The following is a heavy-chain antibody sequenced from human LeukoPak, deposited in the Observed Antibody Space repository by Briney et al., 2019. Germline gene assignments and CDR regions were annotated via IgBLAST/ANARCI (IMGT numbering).Heavy chain of an antibody. CDR3: ARVAIAARSRYYYYGMDV. CDR1: GYTFINYD. J-gene: IGHJ6*02. CDR2: MSAYNGNT. Sequence: ASVKVSCKTSGYTFINYDINWIRQAPGQGLEWLGWMSAYNGNTNYAQKLQGRVTMTTDTSTSTAYMELRSLRSDDTAVYYCARVAIAARSRYYYYGMDVWGQGTTVTVSS. D-gene: IGHD6-6*01. V-gene: IGHV1-18*01.